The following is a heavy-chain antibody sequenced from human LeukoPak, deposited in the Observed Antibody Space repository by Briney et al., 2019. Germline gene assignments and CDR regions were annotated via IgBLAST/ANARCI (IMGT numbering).Heavy chain of an antibody. V-gene: IGHV1-18*01. D-gene: IGHD2-2*01. Sequence: ASVKVSCKASGYTFTSYGISWVRQAPGQGLEWMGWISAYNGNTNYAQKLQGRVTMTTDTSTSTAYMELRSLRSDDTAVYYCARDMAARYCSSTSCPGKYYMDVWGKGTTVTVSS. CDR1: GYTFTSYG. CDR2: ISAYNGNT. J-gene: IGHJ6*03. CDR3: ARDMAARYCSSTSCPGKYYMDV.